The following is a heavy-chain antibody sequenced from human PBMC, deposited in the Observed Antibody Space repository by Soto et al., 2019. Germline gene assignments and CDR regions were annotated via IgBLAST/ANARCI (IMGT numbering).Heavy chain of an antibody. CDR2: IYYSGRT. Sequence: PSETLSLTCTVSGGSIRDYFWTWIRQPPGKGLEWIGYIYYSGRTNYNPSLKSRVSISVDTSKNQFSLKLSSVTAADTAVYYCASHQDSSGWYWENYWGQGTLVTVSS. CDR3: ASHQDSSGWYWENY. V-gene: IGHV4-59*12. J-gene: IGHJ4*02. D-gene: IGHD6-19*01. CDR1: GGSIRDYF.